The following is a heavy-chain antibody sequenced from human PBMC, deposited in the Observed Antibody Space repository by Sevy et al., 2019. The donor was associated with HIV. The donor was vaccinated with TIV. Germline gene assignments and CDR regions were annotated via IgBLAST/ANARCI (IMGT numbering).Heavy chain of an antibody. V-gene: IGHV3-33*01. CDR2: IWYDGTQQ. Sequence: GGSLRLSCAASGFTFTDYILHWVRQAPGKGLEWVAVIWYDGTQQYYADSVKGRFTISRDNSKNTLNLQMNSLRAEDTAVYYCARDPGYSGYDWGALTYYFDYWGQGTLVTVSS. J-gene: IGHJ4*02. CDR3: ARDPGYSGYDWGALTYYFDY. CDR1: GFTFTDYI. D-gene: IGHD5-12*01.